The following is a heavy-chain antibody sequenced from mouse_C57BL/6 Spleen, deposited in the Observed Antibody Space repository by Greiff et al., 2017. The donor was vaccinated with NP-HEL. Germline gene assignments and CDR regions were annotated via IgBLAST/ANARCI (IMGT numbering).Heavy chain of an antibody. CDR3: ARFYDYEAWFAY. Sequence: VQLQQPGAELVRPGSSVKLSCKASGYTFTSYWMHWVKQRPIQGLEWIGNIDPSDSETHYNQKFKDKATLTVDKSSSTAYMQLSSLTSEDSAVYYFARFYDYEAWFAYWGQGTLVTVSA. J-gene: IGHJ3*01. D-gene: IGHD2-4*01. V-gene: IGHV1-52*01. CDR2: IDPSDSET. CDR1: GYTFTSYW.